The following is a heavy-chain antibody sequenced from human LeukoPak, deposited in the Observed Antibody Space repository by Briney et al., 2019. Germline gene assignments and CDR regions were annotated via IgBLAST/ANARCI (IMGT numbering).Heavy chain of an antibody. V-gene: IGHV1-2*02. Sequence: RASVTVSCKASGYTFTGYYMHWVRQAPGQGLEWMGWINPNSGGTNYAQKFQGRVTMTRDTSISTAYMELSRLRSDDTAVYYCARDRGSSWPADYWGQGTLVTVSS. CDR3: ARDRGSSWPADY. CDR1: GYTFTGYY. CDR2: INPNSGGT. J-gene: IGHJ4*02. D-gene: IGHD6-13*01.